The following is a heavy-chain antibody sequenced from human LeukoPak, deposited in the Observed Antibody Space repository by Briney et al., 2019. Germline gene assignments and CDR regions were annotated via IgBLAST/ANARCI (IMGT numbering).Heavy chain of an antibody. V-gene: IGHV4-39*01. D-gene: IGHD6-13*01. CDR2: IYYSGST. CDR1: GGSITNYY. Sequence: SETLSLTCTVSGGSITNYYWSWIRQPPGKGLEWIGSIYYSGSTYYNPSLKSRVTISVDTSKNQFSLKLSSVTAADTAVYYCARGGIAAAGLDYWGQGTLVTVSS. J-gene: IGHJ4*02. CDR3: ARGGIAAAGLDY.